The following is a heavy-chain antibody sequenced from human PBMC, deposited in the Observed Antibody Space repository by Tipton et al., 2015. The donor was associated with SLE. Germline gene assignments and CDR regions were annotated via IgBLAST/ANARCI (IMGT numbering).Heavy chain of an antibody. Sequence: TLSLTCAVYDGWYDGSFSSFYWSWIRQPPGKGLEWIGEIDHSGRSNYKPSLKSRVTISVDTSKNQFSLKLSSVTAADTAVYYCARGRSYSSSSSDFDYWGQGTLVTVSS. CDR1: DGWYDGSFSSFY. CDR2: IDHSGRS. CDR3: ARGRSYSSSSSDFDY. D-gene: IGHD6-6*01. J-gene: IGHJ4*02. V-gene: IGHV4-34*01.